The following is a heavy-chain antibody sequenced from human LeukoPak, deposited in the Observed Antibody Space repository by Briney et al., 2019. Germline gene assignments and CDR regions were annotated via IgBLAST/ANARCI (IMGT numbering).Heavy chain of an antibody. CDR1: GFTFSNAW. J-gene: IGHJ4*02. CDR3: ARNFQYFDLPDY. Sequence: MTGGSLRLSCVASGFTFSNAWMTWIRQPPGKGLEWIGEINHSGSTYYNPSLKSRVTISVDTSKNQFSLKLISVTAADTAVYYCARNFQYFDLPDYWGQGTLVTVSS. D-gene: IGHD2/OR15-2a*01. CDR2: INHSGST. V-gene: IGHV4-34*01.